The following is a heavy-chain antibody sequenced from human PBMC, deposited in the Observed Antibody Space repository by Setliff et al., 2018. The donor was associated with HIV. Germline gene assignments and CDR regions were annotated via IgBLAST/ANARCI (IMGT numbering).Heavy chain of an antibody. V-gene: IGHV4-39*01. J-gene: IGHJ6*03. D-gene: IGHD1-1*01. CDR1: GGSISTSRYY. CDR3: ASLDGSESPYIYYYYMDV. CDR2: INYRGNT. Sequence: SETLSLTCTVSGGSISTSRYYWGWIRQPPGKGLEWIGSINYRGNTYYNPSLKSRAAISVDTSKNQISLKLRSVTAADTAVYYCASLDGSESPYIYYYYMDVWGKGTAVTVSS.